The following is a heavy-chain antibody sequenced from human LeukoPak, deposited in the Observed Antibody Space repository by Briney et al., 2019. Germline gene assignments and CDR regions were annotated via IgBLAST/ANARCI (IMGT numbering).Heavy chain of an antibody. CDR3: AKPGGSYFDDAFDI. D-gene: IGHD1-26*01. Sequence: GGSLRLSCAASGFNFSCCAMNWVRQAPGKGLEWVSTIRHNGGTTYYADSVKGRFTISRDNSKNTLYLQMNSLRAEDTAVYYCAKPGGSYFDDAFDIWGQGTMVTVSS. V-gene: IGHV3-23*01. CDR1: GFNFSCCA. J-gene: IGHJ3*02. CDR2: IRHNGGTT.